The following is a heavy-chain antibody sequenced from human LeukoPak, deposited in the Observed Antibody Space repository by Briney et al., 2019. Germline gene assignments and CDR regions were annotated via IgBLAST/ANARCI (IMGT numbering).Heavy chain of an antibody. D-gene: IGHD3-9*01. V-gene: IGHV4-59*08. J-gene: IGHJ2*01. CDR1: GGSISSYY. CDR3: ARRSGYFDWSWYFDL. Sequence: PSETLSLTCTVSGGSISSYYWSWIRQPPGKGLEWIGYIYYSGSTNYNPSLKSRVTISVDTSKNQFFLKLSSVTAADTAVYYCARRSGYFDWSWYFDLWGRGTLVTVSS. CDR2: IYYSGST.